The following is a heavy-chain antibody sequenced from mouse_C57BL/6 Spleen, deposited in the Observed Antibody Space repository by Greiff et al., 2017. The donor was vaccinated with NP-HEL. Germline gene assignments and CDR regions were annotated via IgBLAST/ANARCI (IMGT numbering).Heavy chain of an antibody. D-gene: IGHD1-1*01. CDR2: IHPNSGST. CDR3: ARRGYGSSLDY. Sequence: VQLQQPGAELVKPGASVKLSCKASGYTFTSYWMRWVKQRPGQGLEWIGMIHPNSGSTNYNEKFKSKATLTVDKSSSTAYMQLSSLTSEDSAVYYCARRGYGSSLDYWGQGTTLTVSS. CDR1: GYTFTSYW. J-gene: IGHJ2*01. V-gene: IGHV1-64*01.